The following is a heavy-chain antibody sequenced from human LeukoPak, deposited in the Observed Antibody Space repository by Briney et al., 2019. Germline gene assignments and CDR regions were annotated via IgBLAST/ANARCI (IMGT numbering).Heavy chain of an antibody. CDR3: AKDSSSSWFGGDSK. D-gene: IGHD6-13*01. CDR1: GFTLRSYT. CDR2: IGISSNKI. J-gene: IGHJ4*02. V-gene: IGHV3-21*01. Sequence: GGSLRLSCAASGFTLRSYTMNWVRQAPGKGLEWVSSIGISSNKIYYADSVKGRFIISRDNSQNTLYLQMNSLRPEDTAVYFCAKDSSSSWFGGDSKWGQGTLVTVSS.